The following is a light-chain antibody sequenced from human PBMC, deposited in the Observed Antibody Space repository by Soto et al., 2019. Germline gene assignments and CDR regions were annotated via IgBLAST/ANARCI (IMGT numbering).Light chain of an antibody. Sequence: QSALTQPASVSGSPGQSITISCTGTSSDVGGYNFVSWYQQHPGKAPKLMIYEVSNRPSGVSYRFSGSKSGNTASLTISGLLAEDEADYYCSSYTSSVTLVFGGGTKVTVL. J-gene: IGLJ2*01. CDR2: EVS. CDR1: SSDVGGYNF. CDR3: SSYTSSVTLV. V-gene: IGLV2-14*01.